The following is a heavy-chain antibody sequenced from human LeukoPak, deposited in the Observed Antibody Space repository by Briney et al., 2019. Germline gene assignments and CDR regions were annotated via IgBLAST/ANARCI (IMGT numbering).Heavy chain of an antibody. CDR1: GGSFSGYY. CDR2: INHSGST. D-gene: IGHD4-17*01. CDR3: ARHRINDYVPSWFDP. J-gene: IGHJ5*02. Sequence: NSSETLSLTCAVYGGSFSGYYWGWIRQPPGKGLEWIGEINHSGSTNYNPSLKSRVTISVDTSKNQFSLKLSSVTAADTAVYYCARHRINDYVPSWFDPWGQGTLVTVSS. V-gene: IGHV4-34*01.